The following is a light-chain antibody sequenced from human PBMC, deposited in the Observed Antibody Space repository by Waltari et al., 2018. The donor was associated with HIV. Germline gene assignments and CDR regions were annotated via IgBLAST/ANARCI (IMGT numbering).Light chain of an antibody. CDR1: NIGSKR. CDR2: DDR. J-gene: IGLJ2*01. V-gene: IGLV3-21*02. CDR3: QVWESSTDDHQVV. Sequence: SYVLTQPPSVSVAPGQTARMTCGGNNIGSKRLHWYQQKTGQAPVLVVYDDRDRPSGIPERFSGSNFGNTATLTITRVEAGDEADYYCQVWESSTDDHQVVFGGGTKLTVL.